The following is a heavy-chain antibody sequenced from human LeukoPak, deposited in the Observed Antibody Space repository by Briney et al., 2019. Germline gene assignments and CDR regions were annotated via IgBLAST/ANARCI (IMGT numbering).Heavy chain of an antibody. CDR2: IKQDGSEK. J-gene: IGHJ3*02. V-gene: IGHV3-7*04. D-gene: IGHD2-15*01. CDR3: ARALSGPRFFIDI. CDR1: GFTLSNYW. Sequence: GGSLRLSCADSGFTLSNYWMSWVRQAPGKGLEWVANIKQDGSEKYYVDSVKGRFTISRDNAKNSLYLQMNSLRAEDTAVYYCARALSGPRFFIDIWGQGTMVTVSS.